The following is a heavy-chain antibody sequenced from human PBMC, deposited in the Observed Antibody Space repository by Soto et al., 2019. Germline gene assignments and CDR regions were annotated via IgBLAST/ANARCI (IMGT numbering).Heavy chain of an antibody. CDR3: ARVWTTVTNWFDP. CDR1: GGSISSSNW. V-gene: IGHV4-4*02. CDR2: IYHSGST. J-gene: IGHJ5*02. D-gene: IGHD4-17*01. Sequence: QVQLQESGPGLVKPSGTLSLTCAVSGGSISSSNWWSWVRQPPGKGLEWIGEIYHSGSTNYNPSLQSRVPLSVDKSKHQFSLKLRSVTAADTAVYYCARVWTTVTNWFDPWGQGTLVTVSS.